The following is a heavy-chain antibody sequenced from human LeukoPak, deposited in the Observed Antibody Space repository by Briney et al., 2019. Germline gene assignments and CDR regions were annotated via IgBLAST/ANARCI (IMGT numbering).Heavy chain of an antibody. V-gene: IGHV4-61*02. CDR1: NGSISSDTYC. J-gene: IGHJ4*02. CDR3: TTERDGTTVDY. CDR2: MSSSGIS. Sequence: SETLSLTCTVSNGSISSDTYCWSWLRQPAGKGLEWIVRMSSSGISTYSPSLKSRVTISIDTSRNQFCLKLTSVTAADTAVYYCTTERDGTTVDYWGQGTLVTVSP. D-gene: IGHD1-1*01.